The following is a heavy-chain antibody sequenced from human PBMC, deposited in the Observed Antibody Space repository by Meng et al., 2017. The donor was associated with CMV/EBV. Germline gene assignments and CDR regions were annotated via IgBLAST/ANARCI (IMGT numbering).Heavy chain of an antibody. CDR3: ATENFSPGDHRLFDY. J-gene: IGHJ4*02. Sequence: SETLSLTCTVSGYSISSGYYWGWIRQPPGKGLEWIGSIYHSGSTYYNPSLKSRVTISVDTSKNQFSLKLSSVTAAGTAVYYCATENFSPGDHRLFDYWGQGTLVTVSS. V-gene: IGHV4-38-2*02. CDR2: IYHSGST. D-gene: IGHD7-27*01. CDR1: GYSISSGYY.